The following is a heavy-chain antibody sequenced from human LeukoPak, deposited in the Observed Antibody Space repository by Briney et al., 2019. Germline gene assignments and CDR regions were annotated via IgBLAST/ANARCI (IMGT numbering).Heavy chain of an antibody. V-gene: IGHV1-8*01. CDR1: GYTFTSHD. J-gene: IGHJ6*03. CDR2: MNPNSGNT. CDR3: ARGCREKGAAAGPTYYYYYMDV. D-gene: IGHD6-13*01. Sequence: ASVKVSCKASGYTFTSHDINWVRQATGQGLEWMGWMNPNSGNTGYAQKFQGRVTITRNTSISTAHMELSSLRSEDTAVYYCARGCREKGAAAGPTYYYYYMDVWGKGTTVTVSS.